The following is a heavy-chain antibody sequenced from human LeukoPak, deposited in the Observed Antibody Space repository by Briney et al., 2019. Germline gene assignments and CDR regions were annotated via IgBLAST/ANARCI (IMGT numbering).Heavy chain of an antibody. Sequence: ASVKLSCKASGYTFTSYGISWVRQAPGQGLGWMGWISAYNGNTNYAQKLHGRVTMTTDTSMRTAYMELRSLRSDDTAVYYCAKDRGTSAYNWFVPWGQGALGTVSS. J-gene: IGHJ5*02. D-gene: IGHD1-1*01. V-gene: IGHV1-18*01. CDR3: AKDRGTSAYNWFVP. CDR2: ISAYNGNT. CDR1: GYTFTSYG.